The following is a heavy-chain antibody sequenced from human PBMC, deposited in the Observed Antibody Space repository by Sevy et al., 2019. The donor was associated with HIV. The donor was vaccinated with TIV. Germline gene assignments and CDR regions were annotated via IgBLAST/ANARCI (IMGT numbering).Heavy chain of an antibody. CDR2: ISDDGGKT. D-gene: IGHD2-15*01. V-gene: IGHV3-30*04. J-gene: IGHJ4*02. CDR1: GFTFMRYA. CDR3: TRDGGGDYFDY. Sequence: GGSLRLSCAASGFTFMRYAMHWVRQAPGQGLESVAVISDDGGKTYHADSVKGLFTISSDNSENTLYLQMNSMRAEDTAVYYCTRDGGGDYFDYWGLGTLVTVSS.